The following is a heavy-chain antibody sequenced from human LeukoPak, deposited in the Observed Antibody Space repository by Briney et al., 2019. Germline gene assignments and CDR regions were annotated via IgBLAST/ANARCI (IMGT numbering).Heavy chain of an antibody. Sequence: GSLRLSCAASGFTFGDAWMSWVRQAPGKGLEWVSLISADGDKTYYADSVKGRFTISRDDSKTSLYLQMNSLRTEDTALYYCAQDIGDFDVLTAYYGFDHWGPGTLVTVSS. CDR3: AQDIGDFDVLTAYYGFDH. CDR1: GFTFGDAW. CDR2: ISADGDKT. D-gene: IGHD3-9*01. V-gene: IGHV3-43*02. J-gene: IGHJ4*02.